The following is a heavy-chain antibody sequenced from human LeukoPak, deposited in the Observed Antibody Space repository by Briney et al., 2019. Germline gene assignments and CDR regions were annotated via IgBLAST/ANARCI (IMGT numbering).Heavy chain of an antibody. CDR1: GFTFSSYS. V-gene: IGHV3-48*01. D-gene: IGHD3-3*01. J-gene: IGHJ4*02. CDR2: ISSSSATI. CDR3: ASAFDFSGDY. Sequence: GGSLRLSCAASGFTFSSYSMSWVRQSPGKGLEWLSYISSSSATIYYADSVKGRFTISRDNAKNSLYLQMNSLRAEDTAVYYCASAFDFSGDYWGQGTLVTVSS.